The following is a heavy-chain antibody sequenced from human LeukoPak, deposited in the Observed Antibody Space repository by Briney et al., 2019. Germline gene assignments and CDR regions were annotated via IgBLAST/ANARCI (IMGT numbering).Heavy chain of an antibody. Sequence: SETLPLTCTVSGGSISSSSYYWGWMRQPPGKGLEWIGSIYYSGSTYYNPSLKSRVTISVDTSKNQFSLKLSSVTAADTAVYYCAREDSSSPRFLWGQGTLVTVSS. V-gene: IGHV4-39*07. CDR1: GGSISSSSYY. CDR3: AREDSSSPRFL. CDR2: IYYSGST. J-gene: IGHJ4*02. D-gene: IGHD6-13*01.